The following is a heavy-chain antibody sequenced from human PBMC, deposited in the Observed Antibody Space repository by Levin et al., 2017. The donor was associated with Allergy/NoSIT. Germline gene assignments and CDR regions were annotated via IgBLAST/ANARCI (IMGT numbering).Heavy chain of an antibody. D-gene: IGHD4-17*01. CDR3: ARQRRSYGDYARFFDY. V-gene: IGHV4-39*01. J-gene: IGHJ4*02. Sequence: SQTLSLTCTVSCGSISSSSYYWGWIRQPPGKGLEWIGSIYYSGSTYYNPSLKSRVTISVDTSKNQFSLKLSSVTAADTAVYYCARQRRSYGDYARFFDYWGQGTLVTVSS. CDR2: IYYSGST. CDR1: CGSISSSSYY.